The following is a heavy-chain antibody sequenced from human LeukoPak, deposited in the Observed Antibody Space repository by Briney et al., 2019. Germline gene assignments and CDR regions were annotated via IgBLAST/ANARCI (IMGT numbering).Heavy chain of an antibody. CDR2: IYYSGST. CDR1: GGPISSYY. J-gene: IGHJ4*02. CDR3: ARGHYYDSSGLFDY. D-gene: IGHD3-22*01. V-gene: IGHV4-59*01. Sequence: PSETLSLTCTVSGGPISSYYWSWIRQPPGKGLEWIGYIYYSGSTNYNPSLKSRVTISVDTSKNQFSLKLSSVTAADTAVYYCARGHYYDSSGLFDYWGQGTLVTVSS.